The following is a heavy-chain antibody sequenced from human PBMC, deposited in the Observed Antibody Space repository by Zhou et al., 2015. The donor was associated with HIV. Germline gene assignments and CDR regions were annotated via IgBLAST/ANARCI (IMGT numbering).Heavy chain of an antibody. J-gene: IGHJ4*02. CDR2: MHPSDGGT. D-gene: IGHD5-24*01. Sequence: QVQLVQSGAEVKKPGSSVKVSCKASGGTFSSYAISWVRQAPGQGLEWMGLMHPSDGGTSYPHQFQGRVTMTRDTSTTTAYMELSSLTSEDTAIYYCARELDGLDYWGQGTLVTVSS. CDR3: ARELDGLDY. CDR1: GGTFSSYA. V-gene: IGHV1-46*01.